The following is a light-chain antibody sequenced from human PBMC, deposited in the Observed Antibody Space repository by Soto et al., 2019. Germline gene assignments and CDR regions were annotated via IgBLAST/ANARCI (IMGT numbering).Light chain of an antibody. Sequence: DIQMTQSPSSLSASVGDRVTITCQASQDINNYLNWYQQKPGKAPKLLIYDASNLQTGVPSRFSGSASGTDFTFTITNLQPDDIATYYCQQHDNPPLTFGGGTKV. CDR3: QQHDNPPLT. CDR1: QDINNY. CDR2: DAS. J-gene: IGKJ4*01. V-gene: IGKV1-33*01.